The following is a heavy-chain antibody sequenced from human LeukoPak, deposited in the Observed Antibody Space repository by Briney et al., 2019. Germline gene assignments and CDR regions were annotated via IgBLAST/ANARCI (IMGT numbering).Heavy chain of an antibody. V-gene: IGHV4-38-2*01. CDR3: ARGREYSHPLDY. Sequence: SETLSLTCAVSGYSISSGYYWGWIRQPPGKGLEWIGSIYHSGSTYYNPSLKSRVTISVDTSKNQFSLRLSSVTAADTAVYYCARGREYSHPLDYWGQGTLVTVSS. CDR2: IYHSGST. J-gene: IGHJ4*02. D-gene: IGHD5-18*01. CDR1: GYSISSGYY.